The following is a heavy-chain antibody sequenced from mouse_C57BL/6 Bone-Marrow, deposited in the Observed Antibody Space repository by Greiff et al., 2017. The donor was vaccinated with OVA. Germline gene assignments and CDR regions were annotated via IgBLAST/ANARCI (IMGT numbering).Heavy chain of an antibody. CDR2: IYPGDGDT. D-gene: IGHD1-1*02. CDR1: GYAFSSSW. CDR3: ARGIWGY. V-gene: IGHV1-82*01. J-gene: IGHJ2*01. Sequence: QVQLKESGPELVKPGASVKISCKASGYAFSSSWMNWVKQRPGKGLEWIGRIYPGDGDTNYNGKFKGKATLTADKSSSTAYMQLSSLTSEDSAVYFCARGIWGYWGQGTTLTVSS.